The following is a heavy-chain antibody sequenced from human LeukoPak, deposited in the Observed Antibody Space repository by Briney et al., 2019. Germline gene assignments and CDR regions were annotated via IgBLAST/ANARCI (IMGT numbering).Heavy chain of an antibody. CDR1: GYTFTSYG. CDR2: ISAYNGNT. J-gene: IGHJ4*02. Sequence: ASVKVSCKAPGYTFTSYGISWVRQAPGQGLEWMGWISAYNGNTNYAQKLQGRVTMTTDTSTSTAYMELRSLRSDDTAVYYCARDPFNYGDYTFGFDYWGQGTLVTVSS. D-gene: IGHD4-17*01. CDR3: ARDPFNYGDYTFGFDY. V-gene: IGHV1-18*01.